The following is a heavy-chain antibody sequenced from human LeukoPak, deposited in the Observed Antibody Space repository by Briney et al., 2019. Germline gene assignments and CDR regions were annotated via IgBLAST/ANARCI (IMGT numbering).Heavy chain of an antibody. CDR3: ARAVGSGSFQTYYYYMDV. D-gene: IGHD3-10*01. Sequence: SETLSLTCTVSGGSTSSYYWSWIRQSAGKGLEWIGRIYTSGSTNYNPSLKSRVTMSVDTSKNQFSLKLSSVTAADTAVYYCARAVGSGSFQTYYYYMDVWGKGTTVTISS. J-gene: IGHJ6*03. CDR2: IYTSGST. V-gene: IGHV4-4*07. CDR1: GGSTSSYY.